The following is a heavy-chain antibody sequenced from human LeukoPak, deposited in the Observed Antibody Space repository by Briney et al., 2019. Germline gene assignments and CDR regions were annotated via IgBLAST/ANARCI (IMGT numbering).Heavy chain of an antibody. CDR2: IGSGSGSI. V-gene: IGHV3-21*01. Sequence: GGSLRLSCAASGFTFSSYWMNWVRQAPGKGLEWVSSIGSGSGSIYYADSVKGRFTISRDNAKNSLYLQMNSLRAEDTAVYYCARGNFDYWDQGTLVTVS. J-gene: IGHJ4*02. CDR3: ARGNFDY. CDR1: GFTFSSYW.